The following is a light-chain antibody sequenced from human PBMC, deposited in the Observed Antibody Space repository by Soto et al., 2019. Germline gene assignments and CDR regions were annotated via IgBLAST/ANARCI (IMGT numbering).Light chain of an antibody. CDR2: DVN. CDR3: SSYTSSITYV. V-gene: IGLV2-14*01. Sequence: SALPQPAYVSGSPGQSITISCTGTSSDVGGYNYVSWYQQRPDRAPKLMIYDVNTRPSGVSNRFSGSKSGNTASLTISGLQAEDEADYYCSSYTSSITYVFGTGTKVTVL. CDR1: SSDVGGYNY. J-gene: IGLJ1*01.